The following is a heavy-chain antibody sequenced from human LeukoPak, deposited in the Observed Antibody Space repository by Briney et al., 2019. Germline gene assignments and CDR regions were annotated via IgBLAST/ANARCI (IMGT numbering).Heavy chain of an antibody. CDR1: GYTFTSYG. Sequence: ASVKVSCKASGYTFTSYGISWVRQAPGQELEWMGWINPYNGNTNYAQKLQGRVTMTTDTSTSTAYMELKSLRSDDTAIYYCASHRDTAMVTAFDYWGQGTLVTVSS. D-gene: IGHD5-18*01. V-gene: IGHV1-18*01. CDR2: INPYNGNT. CDR3: ASHRDTAMVTAFDY. J-gene: IGHJ4*02.